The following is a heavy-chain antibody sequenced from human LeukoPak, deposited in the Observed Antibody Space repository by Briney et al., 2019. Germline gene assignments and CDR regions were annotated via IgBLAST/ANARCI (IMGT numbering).Heavy chain of an antibody. CDR2: INPNSGGT. D-gene: IGHD6-19*01. Sequence: ASVKVSCKASGYTFTGYHMHWVRQAPGQGLEWMGWINPNSGGTNYAQKFQGRVTMTRDTSISTAYMELSRLRSDDTAVYYCARRRWLEYAFDIWGQGTMVTVSS. J-gene: IGHJ3*02. CDR3: ARRRWLEYAFDI. CDR1: GYTFTGYH. V-gene: IGHV1-2*02.